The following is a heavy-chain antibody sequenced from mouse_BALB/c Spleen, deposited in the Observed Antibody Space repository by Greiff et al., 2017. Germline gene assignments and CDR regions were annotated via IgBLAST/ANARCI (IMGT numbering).Heavy chain of an antibody. Sequence: EVKVVESGGDLVKPGGSLKLSCAASGFTFSSYGMSWVRQTPDKRLEWVATISSGGSYTYYPDSVKGRFTISRDNAKNTLYLQMSSLKSEDTAMYYCARDGYYGAMDYWGQGTSVTVSS. D-gene: IGHD2-3*01. CDR3: ARDGYYGAMDY. CDR1: GFTFSSYG. V-gene: IGHV5-6*01. J-gene: IGHJ4*01. CDR2: ISSGGSYT.